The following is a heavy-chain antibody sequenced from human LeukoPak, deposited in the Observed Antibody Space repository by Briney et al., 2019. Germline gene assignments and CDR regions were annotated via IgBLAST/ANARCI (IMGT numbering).Heavy chain of an antibody. CDR2: INGDGRRA. D-gene: IGHD2-2*01. Sequence: GGSLRLSCAASGFTFSSYWMHWVRQAPGKGLVWVSRINGDGRRANYAESVKGRFTISRDNARNTLYLQMNSLRAEDTAVYYCAREVEEVPAAMGVYYYYYMDVWGKGTSVTVSS. CDR3: AREVEEVPAAMGVYYYYYMDV. J-gene: IGHJ6*03. CDR1: GFTFSSYW. V-gene: IGHV3-74*01.